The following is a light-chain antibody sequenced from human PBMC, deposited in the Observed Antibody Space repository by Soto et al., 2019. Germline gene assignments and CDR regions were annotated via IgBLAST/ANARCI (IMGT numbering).Light chain of an antibody. CDR2: QDS. J-gene: IGLJ2*01. CDR1: KLGDKY. Sequence: YELTQPPSVSVSPGQTASITCSGDKLGDKYACWYQQKPGQSPVLVIYQDSKRPSGIPERFSGSNSGNTATLTISGTQAMDEADYYCQAWDNSLVFGGGTQLTVL. CDR3: QAWDNSLV. V-gene: IGLV3-1*01.